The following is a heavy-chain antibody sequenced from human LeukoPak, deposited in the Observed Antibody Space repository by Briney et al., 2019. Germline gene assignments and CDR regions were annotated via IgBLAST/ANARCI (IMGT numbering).Heavy chain of an antibody. Sequence: ASVKVSCKASGFTFTSSAMQWVRQARGHRLEWIGWIVVGSGNTNYAQKFQERVTITRDMSTTTAYMELTSLRSEDTAVYYCAATISGTAMVTSPIFDYWGQGTLVTVSS. CDR2: IVVGSGNT. CDR3: AATISGTAMVTSPIFDY. J-gene: IGHJ4*02. CDR1: GFTFTSSA. D-gene: IGHD5-18*01. V-gene: IGHV1-58*02.